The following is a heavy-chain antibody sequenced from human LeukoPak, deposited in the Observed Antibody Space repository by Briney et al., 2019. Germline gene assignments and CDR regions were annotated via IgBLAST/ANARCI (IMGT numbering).Heavy chain of an antibody. Sequence: ASVNVSCKASGYTFTSYGISWVRQAPGQGLEWMGWISAYNGNTNYAQKLQGRVTMTTDTSTSTAYMELRSLRSDDTAVYYCARAFYCSSTSCYRAPYYYYYYGMDVWGQGTTVTVSS. CDR3: ARAFYCSSTSCYRAPYYYYYYGMDV. V-gene: IGHV1-18*01. D-gene: IGHD2-2*02. J-gene: IGHJ6*02. CDR2: ISAYNGNT. CDR1: GYTFTSYG.